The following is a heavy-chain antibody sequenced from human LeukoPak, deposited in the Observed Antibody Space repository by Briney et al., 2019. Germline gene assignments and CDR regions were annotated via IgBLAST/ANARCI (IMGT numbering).Heavy chain of an antibody. CDR2: IIPMFRTP. V-gene: IGHV1-69*13. CDR3: ARDDLQLVRRLGRNTEYYYYYYMDV. J-gene: IGHJ6*03. Sequence: ASVKVSCKASGGTFSNYAISWVRQARGQGLEWMGGIIPMFRTPDYAQKFQDRVTITADESTTTAYMELSSLRSEDTAVYYCARDDLQLVRRLGRNTEYYYYYYMDVWGKGTTVTVSS. D-gene: IGHD6-13*01. CDR1: GGTFSNYA.